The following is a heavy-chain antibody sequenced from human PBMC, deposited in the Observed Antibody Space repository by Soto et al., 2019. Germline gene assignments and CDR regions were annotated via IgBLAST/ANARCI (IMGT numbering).Heavy chain of an antibody. Sequence: EVQLLESGGGLVQPRGSLRLSCAASGISFSSYAMNWVRQAPGKGLEWVSVISGSGDSTYYADSVKGRFTISRDNSKNTLYLQMNSLRAEDTAVYYCALRGSGSYSRYWGQGTLVTVSS. D-gene: IGHD1-26*01. CDR1: GISFSSYA. CDR3: ALRGSGSYSRY. V-gene: IGHV3-23*01. J-gene: IGHJ4*02. CDR2: ISGSGDST.